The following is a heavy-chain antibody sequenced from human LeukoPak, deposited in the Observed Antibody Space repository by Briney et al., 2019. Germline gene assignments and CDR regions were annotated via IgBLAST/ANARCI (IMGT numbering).Heavy chain of an antibody. CDR2: IYYSGST. CDR3: ARDRGGLDY. CDR1: GGSISSYY. D-gene: IGHD3-16*01. Sequence: SETLSLTCAVSGGSISSYYWSWIRQPPGKGLEWIGNIYYSGSTNYNPSLKSRVTISVDTSKNQFSLKLSSVTAADTAVYYCARDRGGLDYWGQGTLVTVSS. J-gene: IGHJ4*02. V-gene: IGHV4-59*01.